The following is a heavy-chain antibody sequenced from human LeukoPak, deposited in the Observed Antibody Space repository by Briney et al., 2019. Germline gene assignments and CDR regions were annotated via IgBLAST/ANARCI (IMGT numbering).Heavy chain of an antibody. V-gene: IGHV4-59*08. CDR2: IHDSGST. Sequence: KPSGTLSPTRPVSGGSIRSFYWGWIRQPPGKGLEWMAHIHDSGSTYYNPSLKSRLTMSVDTSKNQFSLRLSSVTAADTAVYYCARHLNGGTYPLDHWGQGTLVTVSS. D-gene: IGHD1-26*01. CDR3: ARHLNGGTYPLDH. CDR1: GGSIRSFY. J-gene: IGHJ4*02.